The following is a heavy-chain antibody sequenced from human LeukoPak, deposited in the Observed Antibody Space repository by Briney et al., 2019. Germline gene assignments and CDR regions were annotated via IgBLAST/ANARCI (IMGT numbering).Heavy chain of an antibody. J-gene: IGHJ4*02. CDR1: GGSISSNY. CDR3: ARAPGKMATSSLFDF. V-gene: IGHV4-59*01. Sequence: KASETLSLTCTVSGGSISSNYWSWIRQPPGKGLEWIGSIYYRGSPNYDPSLKSRVTISVDASKNQISLILSSVTAADTAVYYCARAPGKMATSSLFDFWGQGTLVPVSS. D-gene: IGHD5-24*01. CDR2: IYYRGSP.